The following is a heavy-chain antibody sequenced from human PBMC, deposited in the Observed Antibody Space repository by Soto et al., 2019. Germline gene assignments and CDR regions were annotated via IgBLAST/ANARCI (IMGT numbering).Heavy chain of an antibody. CDR3: AHRSRGYAYYFDQ. J-gene: IGHJ4*02. Sequence: QITLKESGPTLVKPTQTLTLTCSFSGFSLSTRGVGVGWIRQPPGKALEWLALIFWDDDKWYSPSLRSKLTXPXDXXKSQVVLTMTNMDPVDTAKYYCAHRSRGYAYYFDQWGQGTLVTVSS. V-gene: IGHV2-5*02. CDR1: GFSLSTRGVG. CDR2: IFWDDDK. D-gene: IGHD5-12*01.